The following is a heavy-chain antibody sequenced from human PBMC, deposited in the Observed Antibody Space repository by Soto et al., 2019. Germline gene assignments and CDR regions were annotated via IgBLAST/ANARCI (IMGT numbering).Heavy chain of an antibody. D-gene: IGHD2-15*01. J-gene: IGHJ4*02. CDR2: IYYRGNT. CDR3: AKEGGGYCSGGSCQVDY. CDR1: GGSISSSNYY. V-gene: IGHV4-39*02. Sequence: PSETLSLTCTVSGGSISSSNYYWGWIRQPPGKGLEWIGSIYYRGNTYYNPSLKSRVTISVDTSKNQFSLKLSSVTAADTAVYYCAKEGGGYCSGGSCQVDYWGQGTLVTVS.